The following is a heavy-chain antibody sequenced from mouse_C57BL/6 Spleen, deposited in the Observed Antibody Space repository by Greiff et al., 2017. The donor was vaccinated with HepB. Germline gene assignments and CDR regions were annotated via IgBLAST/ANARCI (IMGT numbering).Heavy chain of an antibody. J-gene: IGHJ2*01. Sequence: QVQLQQPGAELVMPGASVKLSCKASGYTFTSYWMHWVKQRPGQGLEWIGEIDPSDSYTNYNQKFKGKSTLTVDKSSSTAYRQLSSLTSEDSAVYYCARGETMVTTSLDYWGQGTTLTVSS. CDR3: ARGETMVTTSLDY. V-gene: IGHV1-69*01. D-gene: IGHD2-2*01. CDR2: IDPSDSYT. CDR1: GYTFTSYW.